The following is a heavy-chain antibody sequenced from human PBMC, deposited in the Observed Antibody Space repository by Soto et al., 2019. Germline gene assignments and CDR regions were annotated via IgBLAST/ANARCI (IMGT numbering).Heavy chain of an antibody. CDR1: GYTCTSCY. D-gene: IGHD5-12*01. J-gene: IGHJ3*02. CDR3: ARASGVATSPHAFDI. V-gene: IGHV1-46*03. CDR2: INPSGGST. Sequence: AXVKVSYKASGYTCTSCYMPWVQQAPGQGLEWMGIINPSGGSTSYAQKFQGRVTMTRDTSTSTVYMELSSLRSEDTAVYYCARASGVATSPHAFDIWGQGTMVTVSS.